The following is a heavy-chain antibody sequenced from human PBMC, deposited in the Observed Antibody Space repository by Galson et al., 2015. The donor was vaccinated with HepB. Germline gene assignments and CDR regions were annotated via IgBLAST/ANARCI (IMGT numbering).Heavy chain of an antibody. CDR2: ISPYNGVT. V-gene: IGHV1-18*04. CDR1: GYTFTSYG. CDR3: ARVLAVAGIIWLDP. J-gene: IGHJ5*02. D-gene: IGHD6-19*01. Sequence: SVKVSCKASGYTFTSYGISWVRQAPGQGLEWMGWISPYNGVTNYAQKLQGRVTMTTDTSTSTAYMELRSLRSDDTAVYYCARVLAVAGIIWLDPWGQGTLVTVSS.